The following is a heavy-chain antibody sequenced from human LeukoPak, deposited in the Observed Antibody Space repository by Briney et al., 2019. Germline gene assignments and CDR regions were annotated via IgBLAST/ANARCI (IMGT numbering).Heavy chain of an antibody. CDR2: IGGDGTIT. Sequence: GEPLRLSCAVSGAAFTILAMHWIRQCPGKELEFVSAIGGDGTITHYGDSVRGRFMITRDNSKNTMYLQMGGLRPEDTAVYSCATGYNHYYDYWGQGIQVTVSS. D-gene: IGHD5-24*01. CDR1: GAAFTILA. J-gene: IGHJ4*02. V-gene: IGHV3-64*02. CDR3: ATGYNHYYDY.